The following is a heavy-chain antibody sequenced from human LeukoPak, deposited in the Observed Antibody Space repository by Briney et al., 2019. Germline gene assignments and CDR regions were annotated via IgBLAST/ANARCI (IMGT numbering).Heavy chain of an antibody. V-gene: IGHV3-30-3*01. CDR1: GFTFSSYA. CDR2: ISYDGSNK. Sequence: PGRSLRLSCAASGFTFSSYAMHWVRQAPGKGLEWVAVISYDGSNKYYADSVKGRFTISRDNSKNTLYLQMNSLRAEDTALYYCAKDKEELRDYYDSSGFDYWGQGTLVTVSS. CDR3: AKDKEELRDYYDSSGFDY. J-gene: IGHJ4*02. D-gene: IGHD3-22*01.